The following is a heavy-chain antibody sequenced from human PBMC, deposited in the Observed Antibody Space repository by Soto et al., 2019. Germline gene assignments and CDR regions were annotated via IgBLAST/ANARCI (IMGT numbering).Heavy chain of an antibody. CDR2: IYYSGST. J-gene: IGHJ4*02. V-gene: IGHV4-30-4*01. D-gene: IGHD5-12*01. CDR1: GGSISSGDYY. CDR3: ARATALRGYSGYDYRYYFDY. Sequence: QVQLQESGPGLVKPSQTLSLTCTVSGGSISSGDYYWSWIRQPPGKGLEWIGYIYYSGSTYYNPSRKSRVTISVDTSKNHFSLKLSSVTAADTAVYYCARATALRGYSGYDYRYYFDYWGQGTLVTVSS.